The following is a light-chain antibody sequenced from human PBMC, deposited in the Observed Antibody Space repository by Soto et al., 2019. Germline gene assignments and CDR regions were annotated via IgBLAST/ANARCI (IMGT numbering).Light chain of an antibody. CDR1: QSVTNNF. J-gene: IGKJ3*01. Sequence: IVLTQSPGTLSLSPGERATLSCGASQSVTNNFLAWYQQKPGQAPRLLIYGASSRATGVPDRFSGSGSGKDFTLPISRLGLGDFAVYYCQQYGTPLFTFGPGTKVDIK. CDR3: QQYGTPLFT. V-gene: IGKV3-20*01. CDR2: GAS.